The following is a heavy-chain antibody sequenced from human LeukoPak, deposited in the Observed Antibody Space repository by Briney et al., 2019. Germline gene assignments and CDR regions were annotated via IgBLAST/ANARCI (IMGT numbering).Heavy chain of an antibody. CDR2: ISGSGGST. J-gene: IGHJ4*02. CDR1: GFTFTSYS. D-gene: IGHD6-6*01. V-gene: IGHV3-23*01. CDR3: AKDWIAARGSIFDY. Sequence: QPGGSLRLSCAASGFTFTSYSMSWVRQAPGKGLEWVSAISGSGGSTYYADSVKGRFTISRDNSKNALYLQMNSLRAEDTAVYYCAKDWIAARGSIFDYWGQGTLVTVSS.